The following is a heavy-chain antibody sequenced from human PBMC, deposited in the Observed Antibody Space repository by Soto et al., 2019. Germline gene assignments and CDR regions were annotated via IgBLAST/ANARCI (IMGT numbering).Heavy chain of an antibody. J-gene: IGHJ3*02. Sequence: GGSLRLSCAASGFTFSDYYMSWIRQAPGKGLEWVSYISSSGSTIYYADSVKGRFTISRDNAKNSLYLQMNSLRAEDTAVYYCARVPCSGGSCYRDDDAFDIWGQGTMVTVSS. V-gene: IGHV3-11*01. CDR1: GFTFSDYY. CDR2: ISSSGSTI. D-gene: IGHD2-15*01. CDR3: ARVPCSGGSCYRDDDAFDI.